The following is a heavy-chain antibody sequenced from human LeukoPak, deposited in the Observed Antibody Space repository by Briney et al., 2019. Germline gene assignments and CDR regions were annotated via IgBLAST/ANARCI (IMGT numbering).Heavy chain of an antibody. J-gene: IGHJ4*02. CDR3: AKDRGYCSSTSCYDFDY. CDR1: GFTFSSYG. Sequence: GGTLRLSCAVSGFTFSSYGMSWVRQAPGKGLEWVSGISWNSGSIGYADSVKGRFTISRDNAKNSLYLQMNSLRAEDTALYYCAKDRGYCSSTSCYDFDYWGQGTLVTVSS. CDR2: ISWNSGSI. D-gene: IGHD2-2*01. V-gene: IGHV3-9*01.